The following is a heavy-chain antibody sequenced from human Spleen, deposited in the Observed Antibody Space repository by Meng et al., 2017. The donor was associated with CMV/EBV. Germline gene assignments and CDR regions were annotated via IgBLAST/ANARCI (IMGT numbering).Heavy chain of an antibody. CDR2: MRQDGSEK. V-gene: IGHV3-7*01. CDR1: GFNFRDYW. J-gene: IGHJ4*02. Sequence: GGSLRLSCAVSGFNFRDYWMTWVRQAPGKGLEWVANMRQDGSEKYYVDSVKGRFTISRDNANNSLFLQMGSLRAEDTAVYYWARDLGEGYDSWGQGTRVTVSS. CDR3: ARDLGEGYDS. D-gene: IGHD3-16*01.